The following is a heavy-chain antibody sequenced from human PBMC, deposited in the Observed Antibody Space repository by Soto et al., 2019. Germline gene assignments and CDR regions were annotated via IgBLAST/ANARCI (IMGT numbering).Heavy chain of an antibody. D-gene: IGHD3-10*01. V-gene: IGHV3-30*03. CDR2: ISSDGSNK. Sequence: QVQLVESGGGVVQPGRSLRLSCAASGFTFSSYGMHWVRQAPGKGLEWVAVISSDGSNKYYADSVKGRFTISRDNSKNTLDLQMNSLIAEDTAVYYCAPGEQPHDYWGQGTLVTGSS. J-gene: IGHJ4*02. CDR3: APGEQPHDY. CDR1: GFTFSSYG.